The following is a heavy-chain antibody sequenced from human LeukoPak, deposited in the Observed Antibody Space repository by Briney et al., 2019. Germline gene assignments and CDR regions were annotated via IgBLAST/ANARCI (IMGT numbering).Heavy chain of an antibody. Sequence: SETLSLTCTVSGGSISSYYWSWIRQPPGKGLEWIGYIYYSGSTNYSPSLKSRVTISVDTSKNQYSLKLSSVTAADTAVYYCARGGHRRYYYTSGSAFDPWGQGTLVTVSS. CDR1: GGSISSYY. CDR3: ARGGHRRYYYTSGSAFDP. D-gene: IGHD3-10*01. V-gene: IGHV4-59*01. CDR2: IYYSGST. J-gene: IGHJ5*02.